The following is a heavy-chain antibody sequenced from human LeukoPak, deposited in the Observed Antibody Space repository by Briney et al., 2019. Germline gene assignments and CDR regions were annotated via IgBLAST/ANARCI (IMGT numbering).Heavy chain of an antibody. CDR2: IYYSGST. D-gene: IGHD1-26*01. Sequence: PSETLSLTCTVSGGSISSSSYYWGWIRQPPGKGLEWIGSIYYSGSTYYNPSLKSRVTISVDTSKNQFSLKLSSVTAADTAVYYCARLFSQYSGSYLARYYYYMDVWGKGTTVTVSS. CDR3: ARLFSQYSGSYLARYYYYMDV. V-gene: IGHV4-39*07. J-gene: IGHJ6*03. CDR1: GGSISSSSYY.